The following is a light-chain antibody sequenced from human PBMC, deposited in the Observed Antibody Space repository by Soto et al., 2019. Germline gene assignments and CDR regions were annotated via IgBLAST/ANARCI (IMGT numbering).Light chain of an antibody. Sequence: EIVMTQSPEFLSVSLGETATINCKSTQTVLHDTDSRNYLSWFQQKPGQPPKLLISWASTRESGVPARFSGSESESDFTLTISDLQAEDVAVYYCQQYDGTPPTFGQGSKLAIK. CDR2: WAS. V-gene: IGKV4-1*01. CDR1: QTVLHDTDSRNY. CDR3: QQYDGTPPT. J-gene: IGKJ2*01.